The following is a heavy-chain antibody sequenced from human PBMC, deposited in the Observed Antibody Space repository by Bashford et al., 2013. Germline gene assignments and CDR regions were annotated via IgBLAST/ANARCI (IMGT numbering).Heavy chain of an antibody. J-gene: IGHJ6*02. D-gene: IGHD3-3*01. Sequence: SWIRQPPGKGLEWIGEINHSGSTNYNPSLKSRVTILVDTSKNQFSLKLSSVTAADTAVYYCTSLAAGVVIMTYYYGMDVWGQGTTVTVSS. CDR2: INHSGST. V-gene: IGHV4-34*03. CDR3: TSLAAGVVIMTYYYGMDV.